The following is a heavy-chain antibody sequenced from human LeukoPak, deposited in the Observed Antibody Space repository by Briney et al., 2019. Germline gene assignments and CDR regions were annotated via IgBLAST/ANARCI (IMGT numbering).Heavy chain of an antibody. CDR2: IKQDGSEK. CDR3: ARDVAAGGDY. J-gene: IGHJ4*02. V-gene: IGHV3-7*01. D-gene: IGHD6-13*01. CDR1: GFTVSSNY. Sequence: SGGSLRLSCAASGFTVSSNYMSWVRQAPGKGLEWVANIKQDGSEKYYVDSVKGRFTISRDNAKNSLYLQMNSLRAEDTAVYYCARDVAAGGDYWGQGTLVTVSS.